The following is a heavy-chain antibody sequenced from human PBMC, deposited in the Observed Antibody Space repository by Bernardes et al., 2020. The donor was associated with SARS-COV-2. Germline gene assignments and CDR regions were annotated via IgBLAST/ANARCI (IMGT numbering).Heavy chain of an antibody. CDR1: GGSFSGYY. D-gene: IGHD6-19*01. J-gene: IGHJ4*02. Sequence: SETLYLTCAVYGGSFSGYYWSWIRQPPGKGLEWIGEINHSGSTNYNPSLKSRVTISVDTSKNQFSLKLSSVTAADTAVYYCATRRIAVAGYFDYWGQGTLVTVSS. V-gene: IGHV4-34*01. CDR3: ATRRIAVAGYFDY. CDR2: INHSGST.